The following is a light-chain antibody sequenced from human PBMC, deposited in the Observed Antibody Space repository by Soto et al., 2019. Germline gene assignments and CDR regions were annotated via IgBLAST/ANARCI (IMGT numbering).Light chain of an antibody. J-gene: IGKJ4*01. CDR1: QGISSW. CDR3: QQANSFPLT. CDR2: TAS. Sequence: DIQMTQSPSSVSASVGDRVTITCRASQGISSWLGWYQLKPGKAPNLLIHTASNLQSGVPSRFSGSGSGTDFTLTISSLQPEDFATYYCQQANSFPLTFGGGTKVEIK. V-gene: IGKV1-12*01.